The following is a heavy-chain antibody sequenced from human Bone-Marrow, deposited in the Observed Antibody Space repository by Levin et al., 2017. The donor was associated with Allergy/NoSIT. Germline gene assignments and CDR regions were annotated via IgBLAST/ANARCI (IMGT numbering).Heavy chain of an antibody. V-gene: IGHV3-21*01. D-gene: IGHD6-13*01. CDR2: ISSSGSDM. J-gene: IGHJ6*02. CDR3: AKEGSSSRYRDYYYYYGMDV. Sequence: GESLKISCTVSGFTFSIYSINWVRQAPGKGLEWVSSISSSGSDMYYVDSVKGRFTISRDNSKNTLYLQMNSLRAEDTAVYYCAKEGSSSRYRDYYYYYGMDVWGQGTTVTVSS. CDR1: GFTFSIYS.